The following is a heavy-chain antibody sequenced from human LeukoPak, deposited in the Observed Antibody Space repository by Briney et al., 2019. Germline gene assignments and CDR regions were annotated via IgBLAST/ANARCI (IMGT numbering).Heavy chain of an antibody. V-gene: IGHV1-18*01. D-gene: IGHD2-2*01. CDR2: ISAYNGNT. CDR1: GYTFTSYG. Sequence: ASVKVSCKASGYTFTSYGISWVRQAPGQGLEWMGWISAYNGNTNYAQKLQGRVTMTTDTSTSTAYMELRSLRSDDTAVYYCARVPGYCSSTSCYGDWGQGTLVTVSS. J-gene: IGHJ4*02. CDR3: ARVPGYCSSTSCYGD.